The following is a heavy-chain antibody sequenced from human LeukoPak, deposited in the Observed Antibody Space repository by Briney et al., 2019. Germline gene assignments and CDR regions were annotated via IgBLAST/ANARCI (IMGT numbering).Heavy chain of an antibody. CDR3: SRASTIAAPGAMPNDF. D-gene: IGHD6-13*01. CDR2: IDPNSGDT. J-gene: IGHJ4*02. Sequence: ASVKVSCKASGYTFTDFYIHWVRQAPGQGLEWMGWIDPNSGDTKYVEKFQGRVTMTRDTSISTAYMELSSLRSDDSAVYFCSRASTIAAPGAMPNDFWGQGTLVTVSS. V-gene: IGHV1-2*02. CDR1: GYTFTDFY.